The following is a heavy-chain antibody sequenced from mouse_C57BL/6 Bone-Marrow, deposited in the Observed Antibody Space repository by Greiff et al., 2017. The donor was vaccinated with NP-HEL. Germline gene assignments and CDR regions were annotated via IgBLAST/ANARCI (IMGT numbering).Heavy chain of an antibody. Sequence: QVQLQQPGAEFVKPGASVKLSCKASGYTFTSYWMHWVQQRPGRGLEWIGRFVTHSGGTQYNEKFKSKATLTLAKPSSTAHLPLRSLTSEDSAVYSCASRNTHYCGDWGQCATLTASS. D-gene: IGHD5-2*01. CDR2: FVTHSGGT. CDR3: ASRNTHYCGD. CDR1: GYTFTSYW. V-gene: IGHV1-72*01. J-gene: IGHJ2*01.